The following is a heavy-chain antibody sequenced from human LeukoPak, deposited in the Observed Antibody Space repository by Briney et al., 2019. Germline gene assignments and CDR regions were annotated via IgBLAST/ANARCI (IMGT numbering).Heavy chain of an antibody. D-gene: IGHD3-16*01. CDR3: ARFIHVGEYKHYFDY. Sequence: SETLSLTCTVSGGSISSNFYYWGWIRQPPGKGLEWIGNIYYRGSTYYNPSLKSRVTISVDTSKNQFSLKLTSVTAADTAVYYCARFIHVGEYKHYFDYWGQGTLVTVSS. V-gene: IGHV4-39*01. CDR2: IYYRGST. J-gene: IGHJ4*02. CDR1: GGSISSNFYY.